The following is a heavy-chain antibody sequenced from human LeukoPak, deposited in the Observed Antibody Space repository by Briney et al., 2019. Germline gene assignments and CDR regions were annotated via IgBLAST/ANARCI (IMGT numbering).Heavy chain of an antibody. V-gene: IGHV1-2*02. J-gene: IGHJ4*02. CDR1: GYTFTGYY. Sequence: ASVKVSCKASGYTFTGYYMHWVRQAPGQGLEWMGWINPNSGGTNYAQKFQGRVTMTRDTSISTAYMELSRLRSDDTAVYYCARDSNCSGGSCYQPLGYWGQGTLVTVSS. D-gene: IGHD2-15*01. CDR2: INPNSGGT. CDR3: ARDSNCSGGSCYQPLGY.